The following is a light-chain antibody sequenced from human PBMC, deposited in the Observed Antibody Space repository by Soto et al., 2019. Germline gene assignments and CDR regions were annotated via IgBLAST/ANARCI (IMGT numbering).Light chain of an antibody. J-gene: IGKJ2*01. Sequence: EIVLTQSPGTLSLSPGERATLSCRASQSVSSSYLAWYQQKPGQAPRLLIYGASSRATGIPDRFSGSGSGTDFTLSISRLESEDFAVYYCQQYDSSRNTFGQGTKLEIK. CDR2: GAS. V-gene: IGKV3-20*01. CDR1: QSVSSSY. CDR3: QQYDSSRNT.